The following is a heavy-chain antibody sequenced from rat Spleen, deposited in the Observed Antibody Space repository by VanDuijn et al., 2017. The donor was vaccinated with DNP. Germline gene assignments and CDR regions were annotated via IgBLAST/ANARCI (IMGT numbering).Heavy chain of an antibody. D-gene: IGHD1-11*01. Sequence: EVQLVESGGGLVQPGRSLKLSCAASGFTFSDYYMAWVRQAPTQGLEWVASISTNGGNSYYRDSVKGRFTVSRDNGKNTLFLQMDNLRSEDTATYYCATLGGIIYDFWGQGVLVTVSS. CDR3: ATLGGIIYDF. J-gene: IGHJ2*01. CDR1: GFTFSDYY. V-gene: IGHV5-25*01. CDR2: ISTNGGNS.